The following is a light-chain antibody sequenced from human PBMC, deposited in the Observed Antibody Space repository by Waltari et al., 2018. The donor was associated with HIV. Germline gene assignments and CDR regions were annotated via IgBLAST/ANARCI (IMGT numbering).Light chain of an antibody. V-gene: IGLV1-44*01. CDR3: AAWDDSLSEPYVL. J-gene: IGLJ2*01. CDR2: RDE. CDR1: TSTIGTNS. Sequence: QSVLTQPPSASGTPGQRVTISCSGTTSTIGTNSVNWYQQLPGTAPKLLIFRDEQRPSGAPDRFSGSKSGTSASLTISGLQSEEEGDYYCAAWDDSLSEPYVLFGGGTRLTVL.